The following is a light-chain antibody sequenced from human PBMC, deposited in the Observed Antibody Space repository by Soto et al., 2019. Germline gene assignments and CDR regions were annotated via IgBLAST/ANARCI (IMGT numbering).Light chain of an antibody. CDR2: GAS. J-gene: IGKJ2*01. Sequence: EIVMTQSPATLSVSPGERATLSCRASQSVGSNLAWYQQKPGQAPRLLIYGASTRATGIPARFSGSGSGTEFTLTISSLQSEDFATYYCQQYNDFPYTFGQGTKLEIK. V-gene: IGKV3-15*01. CDR1: QSVGSN. CDR3: QQYNDFPYT.